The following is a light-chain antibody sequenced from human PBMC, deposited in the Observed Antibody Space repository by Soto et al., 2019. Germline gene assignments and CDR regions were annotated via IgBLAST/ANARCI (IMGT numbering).Light chain of an antibody. Sequence: DIQMTQSPSTLSASVGDRVTITCRASQSISSWLAWYQQKPGKAPKLLIYDASSLESGVPSRFSGSGSGTEFTLTISSLQPDDFATYYCQESHSAVTFGQGTRLEIK. CDR1: QSISSW. J-gene: IGKJ5*01. CDR3: QESHSAVT. V-gene: IGKV1-5*01. CDR2: DAS.